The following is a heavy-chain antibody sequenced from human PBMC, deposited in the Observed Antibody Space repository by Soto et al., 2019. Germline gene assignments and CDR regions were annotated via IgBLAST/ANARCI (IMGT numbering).Heavy chain of an antibody. J-gene: IGHJ3*02. V-gene: IGHV4-34*01. CDR1: NGSFSGYY. CDR3: ARPAKDHYGSSDYYHDAFDI. CDR2: INHSGGA. D-gene: IGHD3-22*01. Sequence: PSETLTLTCAINNGSFSGYYWRWIRLTPGKGLEWIGEINHSGGANYNPSLKSRVSMSVDTSKNQFSLRPNSVTAADTAVYYCARPAKDHYGSSDYYHDAFDIWGQGRMVTVSS.